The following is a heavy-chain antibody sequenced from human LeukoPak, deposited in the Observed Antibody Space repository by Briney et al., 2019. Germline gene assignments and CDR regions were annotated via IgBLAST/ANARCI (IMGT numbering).Heavy chain of an antibody. V-gene: IGHV1-18*01. CDR3: ARDRHIAAAVYYYYMDL. D-gene: IGHD6-13*01. Sequence: ASVKVSCKASGYTFTSYIISWVRQAPGQGLEWRGWINAYNGNTDYAQRVQGRVTMTTDTSTSTAYMELRSLRSDDTAVYYCARDRHIAAAVYYYYMDLWGKGTPVTVSS. CDR1: GYTFTSYI. CDR2: INAYNGNT. J-gene: IGHJ6*03.